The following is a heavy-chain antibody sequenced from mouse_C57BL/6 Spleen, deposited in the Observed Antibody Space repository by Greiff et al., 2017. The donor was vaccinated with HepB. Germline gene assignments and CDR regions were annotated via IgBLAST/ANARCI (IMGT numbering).Heavy chain of an antibody. CDR3: ARQLGGYAMDY. Sequence: VQLQQSGPELVKPGASVKISCKASGYTFTDYYMNWVKQSHGKSLEWIGDINPNNGGTSYNQKFKGKATLTVDKSSSTAYMELRSLTSEDSAVYYCARQLGGYAMDYWGQGTSVTVSS. CDR2: INPNNGGT. J-gene: IGHJ4*01. CDR1: GYTFTDYY. D-gene: IGHD4-1*02. V-gene: IGHV1-26*01.